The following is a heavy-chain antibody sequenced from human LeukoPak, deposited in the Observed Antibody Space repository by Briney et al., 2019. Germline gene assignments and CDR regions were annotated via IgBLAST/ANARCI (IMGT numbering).Heavy chain of an antibody. D-gene: IGHD6-13*01. Sequence: PSETLSLTCTVSGGSISSYYWSWIRQPPGKGLEWIGYIYYSGSTNYNPSLKSRVTISVDTSKNQFSLKLSSVTAADTAVYHCARLAVDSSSWYSYDYWGQGTLVTVSS. V-gene: IGHV4-59*08. J-gene: IGHJ4*02. CDR1: GGSISSYY. CDR3: ARLAVDSSSWYSYDY. CDR2: IYYSGST.